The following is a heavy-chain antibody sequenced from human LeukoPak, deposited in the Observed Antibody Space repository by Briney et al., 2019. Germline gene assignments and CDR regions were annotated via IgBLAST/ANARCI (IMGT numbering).Heavy chain of an antibody. CDR3: ARGRPRSSSWANFDY. D-gene: IGHD6-13*01. V-gene: IGHV1-8*02. Sequence: ASVKVSCKASGYTFTGYGISWVRQATGQGLEWMGWMNPNSGNTGYAQKFQGRVTMTRNTSISTAYMELSSLRSEDTAVYYCARGRPRSSSWANFDYWGQGTLVTVSS. CDR1: GYTFTGYG. J-gene: IGHJ4*02. CDR2: MNPNSGNT.